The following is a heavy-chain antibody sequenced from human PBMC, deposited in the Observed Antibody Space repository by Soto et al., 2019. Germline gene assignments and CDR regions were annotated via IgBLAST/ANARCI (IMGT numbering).Heavy chain of an antibody. CDR1: GYTFTSYD. D-gene: IGHD6-13*01. CDR2: MTPNSGNT. J-gene: IGHJ4*02. CDR3: ARGSSTWYGVSFDS. Sequence: QVQLVQSGAEVKKPGASVKVSCKASGYTFTSYDINWVRQAAGQGLEWMGWMTPNSGNTGYAQKFQGRVTMTRYTSINTAYMELTSLRSEDTAVYYCARGSSTWYGVSFDSWGQGTLVTVSS. V-gene: IGHV1-8*01.